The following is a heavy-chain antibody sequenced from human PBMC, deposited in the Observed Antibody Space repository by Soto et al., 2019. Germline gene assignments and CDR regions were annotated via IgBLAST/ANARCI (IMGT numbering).Heavy chain of an antibody. J-gene: IGHJ6*02. CDR2: IIPMFPTA. V-gene: IGHV1-69*13. D-gene: IGHD2-21*02. CDR1: GGTFSNHA. CDR3: ARDDATYCGGDCYRYFYYGMDV. Sequence: SVKVSCKASGGTFSNHAISWERQSPGQGLERVGGIIPMFPTADYAQRFQGRVTITADDSTTTVYMELSGLRSEDTAMYCCARDDATYCGGDCYRYFYYGMDVWGQGTTVTVSS.